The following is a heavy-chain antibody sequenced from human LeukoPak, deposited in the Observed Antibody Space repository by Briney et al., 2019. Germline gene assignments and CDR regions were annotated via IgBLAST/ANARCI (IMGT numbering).Heavy chain of an antibody. CDR2: IIPILGIA. J-gene: IGHJ4*02. Sequence: ASVKVSCKASGGTFSSYAISWVRQAPGQGLEWMGRIIPILGIANYAQKFQGRVTITADKSTSTAYMELSSLRSEDTAAYYCARDPNYGDYLGVADYWGQGALVTVSS. D-gene: IGHD4-17*01. CDR3: ARDPNYGDYLGVADY. CDR1: GGTFSSYA. V-gene: IGHV1-69*04.